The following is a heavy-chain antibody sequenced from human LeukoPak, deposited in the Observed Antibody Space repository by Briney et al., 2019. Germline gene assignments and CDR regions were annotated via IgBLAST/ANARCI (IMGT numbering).Heavy chain of an antibody. J-gene: IGHJ3*02. V-gene: IGHV1-2*06. D-gene: IGHD3-22*01. CDR2: INPNSGGT. CDR1: GYTFTGYY. Sequence: ASVKVSCKASGYTFTGYYMHWVRQAPGRGLEWMGRINPNSGGTNYAQKFQGRVTMTRDTSISTAYMELSRLRSDDTAVYYCARDPGHTYYYDSSGYKAFDIWGQGTMVTVSS. CDR3: ARDPGHTYYYDSSGYKAFDI.